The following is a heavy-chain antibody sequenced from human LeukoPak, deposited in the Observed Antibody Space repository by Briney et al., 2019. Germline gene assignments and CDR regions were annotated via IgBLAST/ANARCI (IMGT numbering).Heavy chain of an antibody. D-gene: IGHD6-13*01. J-gene: IGHJ6*03. CDR1: GGSISSSSYY. CDR3: ARSGILRRYYYMDV. CDR2: IYYSGST. Sequence: SETLSLTCTVSGGSISSSSYYWGWIRQPPGKGLEWIGTIYYSGSTFYNPSLKSRVTISVDTSKNQFSLNLSSVTAADTAVYYCARSGILRRYYYMDVWGKGTMVTISS. V-gene: IGHV4-39*01.